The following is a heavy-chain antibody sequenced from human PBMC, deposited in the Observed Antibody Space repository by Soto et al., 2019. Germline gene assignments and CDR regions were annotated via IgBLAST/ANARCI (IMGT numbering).Heavy chain of an antibody. D-gene: IGHD3-22*01. V-gene: IGHV1-69*01. CDR1: GGTFSSYA. CDR3: ARGPNYYDSSGYSLPDY. CDR2: IIPIFGTA. Sequence: QVQLVQSGAEVKKPGSSVKVSCKASGGTFSSYAISWVRQAPGQGLEWMGGIIPIFGTANYAQKFQGRVTITADESTSTAYMELSSLSSEDTAVYYCARGPNYYDSSGYSLPDYWGQGTLVTVSS. J-gene: IGHJ4*02.